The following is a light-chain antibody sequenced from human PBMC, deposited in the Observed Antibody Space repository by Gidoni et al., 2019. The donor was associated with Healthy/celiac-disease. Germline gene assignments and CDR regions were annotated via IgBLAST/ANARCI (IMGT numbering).Light chain of an antibody. CDR2: EVS. J-gene: IGLJ3*02. Sequence: QSALTQPASESGSPGQSITISCTGTSSDVGSYNLVSWYQQHPGKAPKLMIYEVSKRPSGVSNRFSGSKSGNTASLTISGLQAEDEADYYCCSYAGSSTWVFGGGTKLTV. V-gene: IGLV2-23*02. CDR3: CSYAGSSTWV. CDR1: SSDVGSYNL.